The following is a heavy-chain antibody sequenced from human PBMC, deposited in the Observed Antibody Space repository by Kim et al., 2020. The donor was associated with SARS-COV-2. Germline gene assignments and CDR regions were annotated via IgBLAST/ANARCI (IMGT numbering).Heavy chain of an antibody. Sequence: ADSVKVRFTISRDNTKNSLYLQMSSLGAEETAVYYCARLLSLTGKWYYFDYWGQGALVTVAS. J-gene: IGHJ4*02. CDR3: ARLLSLTGKWYYFDY. V-gene: IGHV3-21*06. D-gene: IGHD3-9*01.